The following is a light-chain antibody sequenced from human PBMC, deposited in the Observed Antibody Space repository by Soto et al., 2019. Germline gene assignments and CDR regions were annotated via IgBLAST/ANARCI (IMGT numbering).Light chain of an antibody. CDR2: GAA. J-gene: IGKJ1*01. CDR1: QSVSSNS. Sequence: ENVLTQSPGTLSLSPGERATLSCRAGQSVSSNSLAWYQHKPGQAPRLLIYGAASRATGIPDRFSGSGSGTDFTLTSSRREPEDGAREDCQQYNDWPRTFGQGTKVDIK. V-gene: IGKV3-20*01. CDR3: QQYNDWPRT.